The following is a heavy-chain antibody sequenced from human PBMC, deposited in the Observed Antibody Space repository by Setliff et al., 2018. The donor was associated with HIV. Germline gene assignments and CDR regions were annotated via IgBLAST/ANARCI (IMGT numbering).Heavy chain of an antibody. CDR3: AGSMGATKGSWFEP. CDR2: IYYNGNT. J-gene: IGHJ5*02. Sequence: PSETLSLTCTVSGGSIKSYYWSWIRQAPGKGLEWIGYIYYNGNTNYNPSLKSRITISVDTSKNQFSLKLTSVTAADTAVYYCAGSMGATKGSWFEPWGQGTLVTVSS. D-gene: IGHD1-26*01. V-gene: IGHV4-59*01. CDR1: GGSIKSYY.